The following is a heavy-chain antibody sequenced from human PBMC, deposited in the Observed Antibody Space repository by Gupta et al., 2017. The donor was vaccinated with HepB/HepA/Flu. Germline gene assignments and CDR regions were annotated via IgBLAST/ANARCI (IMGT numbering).Heavy chain of an antibody. V-gene: IGHV3-23*01. CDR3: AKGGLSRSTSWWDY. J-gene: IGHJ4*02. CDR2: INNSGSRT. Sequence: EVQLLESGGGLVQPGGSLRLSCAASGFTFSHYAMSWVRQAPGKGLEWISFINNSGSRTYYADSVKGRFTISRDNSKNTLYVQMNSLRAEDTAVYYCAKGGLSRSTSWWDYWGQGTLVTVSS. D-gene: IGHD6-13*01. CDR1: GFTFSHYA.